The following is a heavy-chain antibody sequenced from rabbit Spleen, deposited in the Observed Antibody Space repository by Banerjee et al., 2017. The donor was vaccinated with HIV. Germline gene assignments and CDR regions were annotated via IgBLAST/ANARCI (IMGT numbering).Heavy chain of an antibody. J-gene: IGHJ4*01. V-gene: IGHV1S45*01. CDR1: GFSFSPSYD. Sequence: QEQLVESGGGLVQPGASLTLTCTASGFSFSPSYDMCWVRQAPGKGLQWIACINAVTGKAVYATWAKGRFTISKTSSTTVTLQMTSLTAADTATYFCARDAGSGHYIDAYFDLWGPGTLVTVS. CDR2: INAVTGKA. D-gene: IGHD8-1*01. CDR3: ARDAGSGHYIDAYFDL.